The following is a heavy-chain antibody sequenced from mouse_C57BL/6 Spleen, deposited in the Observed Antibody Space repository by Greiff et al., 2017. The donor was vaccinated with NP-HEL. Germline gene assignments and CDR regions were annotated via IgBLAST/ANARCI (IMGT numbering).Heavy chain of an antibody. J-gene: IGHJ2*01. CDR1: GYAFSSYW. V-gene: IGHV1-80*01. CDR3: ARSGYDGYPDY. Sequence: VQLQQSGAELVKPGASVKISCKASGYAFSSYWMNWVKQRPGKGLEWIGQIYPGDGDTNYNGKFKGKATLTADKSSSTAYMQLSSLTSEDSAVYFCARSGYDGYPDYWGQGTTLTVSS. D-gene: IGHD2-3*01. CDR2: IYPGDGDT.